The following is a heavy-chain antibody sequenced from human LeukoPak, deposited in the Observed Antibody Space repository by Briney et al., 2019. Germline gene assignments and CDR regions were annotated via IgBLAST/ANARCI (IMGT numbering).Heavy chain of an antibody. D-gene: IGHD3-9*01. CDR1: GFTFSEFA. Sequence: PGGSLRLSCVGSGFTFSEFAINWVRQGPGKGLEWVSGISRNSGNKCYAASVNGRFTVSRDNAKNSVYLEMNSLRPEDTALYYCAKDLSSILIGPRIDYWGQGALVTVSS. CDR3: AKDLSSILIGPRIDY. J-gene: IGHJ4*02. CDR2: ISRNSGNK. V-gene: IGHV3-9*01.